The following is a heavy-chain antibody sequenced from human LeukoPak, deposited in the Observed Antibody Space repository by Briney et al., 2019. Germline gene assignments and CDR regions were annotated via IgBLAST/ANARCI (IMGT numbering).Heavy chain of an antibody. CDR1: GDSIRSSSYY. CDR2: IYYSGST. J-gene: IGHJ4*02. V-gene: IGHV4-39*07. D-gene: IGHD6-13*01. Sequence: SETLSLTCTVSGDSIRSSSYYWGWTRQPPGKGLEWIGNIYYSGSTYYNPSLTSRVTISVDTSKNQFSLKLSSVTAADTAVYYCAKDRGGGIAAAANDYWGQGTLVTVSS. CDR3: AKDRGGGIAAAANDY.